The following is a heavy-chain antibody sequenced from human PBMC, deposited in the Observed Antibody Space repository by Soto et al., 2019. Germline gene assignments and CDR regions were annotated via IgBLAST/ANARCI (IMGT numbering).Heavy chain of an antibody. V-gene: IGHV4-59*08. Sequence: ASETLSLTCTVSGGSISSYYWSWIRQPPGKGLEWIGYIYYSGSTNYNPSLKSRVTISVDTSKNQFSLKLSSVTAADTAVYYCARQDYGDFPFDYWGQGTLVTVSS. J-gene: IGHJ4*02. CDR1: GGSISSYY. D-gene: IGHD4-17*01. CDR3: ARQDYGDFPFDY. CDR2: IYYSGST.